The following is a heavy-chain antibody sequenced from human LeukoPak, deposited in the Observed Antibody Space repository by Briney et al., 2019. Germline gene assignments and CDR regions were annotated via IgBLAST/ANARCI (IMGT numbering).Heavy chain of an antibody. CDR1: GYTFTGHY. CDR2: INPNSGDT. J-gene: IGHJ4*02. Sequence: ASVKVSCKASGYTFTGHYVHWVRQAPGQGLEWMGWINPNSGDTNYAQKFQGRVTMTRDTSISTGYMELIRLRSDDTAVYYCARDRDSSSWSGFDCWGQGTLVSVSS. CDR3: ARDRDSSSWSGFDC. D-gene: IGHD6-13*01. V-gene: IGHV1-2*02.